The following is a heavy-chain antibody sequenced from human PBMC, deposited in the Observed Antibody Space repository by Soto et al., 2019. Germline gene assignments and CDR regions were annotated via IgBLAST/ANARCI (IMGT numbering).Heavy chain of an antibody. CDR1: VGSINTYY. D-gene: IGHD2-2*01. V-gene: IGHV4-59*01. Sequence: SETLSLTCSVSVGSINTYYWSWFRQPPGKGLEWIGFISYSGTTNFNPSLKSRVTMSIDTSKKQFSMKLNSVTPADTAVYYCARDHRYCSSTSCPGGMDVWGQGTTVTVSS. CDR2: ISYSGTT. CDR3: ARDHRYCSSTSCPGGMDV. J-gene: IGHJ6*02.